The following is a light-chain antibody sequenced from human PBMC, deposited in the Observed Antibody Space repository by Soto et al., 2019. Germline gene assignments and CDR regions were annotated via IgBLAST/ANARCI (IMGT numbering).Light chain of an antibody. J-gene: IGKJ4*01. Sequence: DIQMTQSPSSLSASVGDRVTITCRASQSISSYLHWYQQKPGKAPKLLIYAASSLQSGVPSRFSGSGAWTDFTLTISSLQPEDFATYYCQRSFSTPLTFGGGTKVEIK. CDR2: AAS. CDR1: QSISSY. CDR3: QRSFSTPLT. V-gene: IGKV1-39*01.